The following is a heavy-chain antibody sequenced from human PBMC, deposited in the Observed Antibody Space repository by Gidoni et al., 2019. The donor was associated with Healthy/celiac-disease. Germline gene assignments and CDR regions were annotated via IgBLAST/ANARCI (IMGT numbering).Heavy chain of an antibody. CDR2: ISYDGSNK. CDR1: GFTFSSYG. Sequence: QVQLVESGGGVVQPGRSLRLSCAAPGFTFSSYGMHWVRQAPGKGLEWVAVISYDGSNKYYADSVKGRFTISRDNSKNTLYLQMNSLRAEDTAVYYCAKDHTAMGRGGFDYWGQGTLVTVSS. V-gene: IGHV3-30*18. CDR3: AKDHTAMGRGGFDY. J-gene: IGHJ4*02. D-gene: IGHD5-18*01.